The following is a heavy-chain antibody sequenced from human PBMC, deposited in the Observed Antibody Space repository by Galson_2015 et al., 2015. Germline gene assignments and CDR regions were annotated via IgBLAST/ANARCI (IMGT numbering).Heavy chain of an antibody. CDR3: DLGGDWGFYYMDV. CDR1: GFTFSSSA. J-gene: IGHJ6*03. D-gene: IGHD2-21*02. Sequence: SMRISCAASGFTFSSSAMRWVRQAPGKGLEWVSGIRGSGGSTYHADSVKGRFTVSRDNSKTTLYLQMYSLRDEDTAIYYCDLGGDWGFYYMDVWGKGATVTVSS. V-gene: IGHV3-23*01. CDR2: IRGSGGST.